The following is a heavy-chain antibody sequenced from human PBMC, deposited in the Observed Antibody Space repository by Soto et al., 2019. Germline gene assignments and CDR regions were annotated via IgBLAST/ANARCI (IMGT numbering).Heavy chain of an antibody. CDR3: ARRTVLLNFDP. CDR1: GGTSSSYA. J-gene: IGHJ5*02. Sequence: SVKVSCKASGGTSSSYAISWVRQAPGQGLEWMGGIIPIFGTANYAQKFQGRVTITADESTSTAYMELSSLRSEDTAMYYCARRTVLLNFDPWGQGTLVTVSS. D-gene: IGHD3-10*01. V-gene: IGHV1-69*13. CDR2: IIPIFGTA.